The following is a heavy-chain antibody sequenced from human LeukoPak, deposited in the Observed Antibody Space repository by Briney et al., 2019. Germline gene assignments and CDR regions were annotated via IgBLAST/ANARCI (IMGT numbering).Heavy chain of an antibody. CDR1: GFTFSSYG. D-gene: IGHD3-10*01. CDR3: AKDRSYGLYLDY. V-gene: IGHV3-30*18. CDR2: ISYDGSNK. Sequence: GGSLRLSCAASGFTFSSYGMHWVRQVPGKGLEWVAVISYDGSNKYYADSVKGRFTISRDNSKNTLYLQMNSLRAEDTAVYYCAKDRSYGLYLDYWGQGTLVTVSS. J-gene: IGHJ4*02.